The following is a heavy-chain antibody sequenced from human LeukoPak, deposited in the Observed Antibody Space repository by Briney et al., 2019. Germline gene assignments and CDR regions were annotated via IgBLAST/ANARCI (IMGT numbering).Heavy chain of an antibody. Sequence: PGGSLRLSCAASGFTFSSYSMNWVRQAPGKGLEWVSSISSSSSYIYYADSVKGRFTISRDNAKNPLYLQMNSLRAEDTAVYYCARDSLELQNFDYWGQGTLVTVSS. V-gene: IGHV3-21*01. CDR2: ISSSSSYI. CDR3: ARDSLELQNFDY. CDR1: GFTFSSYS. J-gene: IGHJ4*02. D-gene: IGHD1-7*01.